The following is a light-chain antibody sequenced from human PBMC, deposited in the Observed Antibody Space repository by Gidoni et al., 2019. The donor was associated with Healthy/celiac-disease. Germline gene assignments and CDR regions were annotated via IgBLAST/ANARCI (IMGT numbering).Light chain of an antibody. Sequence: SYELTQPPSVSVSPGQTASLTCSGDKLGDKYACWYQQKPGQSPVLVIYQDSKRPSGTPERFSGSNSGNTATLTISGTQAMDEADYYGQAWDSSTAVVFGGGTKLTVL. CDR1: KLGDKY. CDR3: QAWDSSTAVV. CDR2: QDS. V-gene: IGLV3-1*01. J-gene: IGLJ2*01.